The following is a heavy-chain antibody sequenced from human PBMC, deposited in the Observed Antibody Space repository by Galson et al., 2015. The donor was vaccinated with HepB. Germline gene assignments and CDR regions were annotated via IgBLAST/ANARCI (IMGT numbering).Heavy chain of an antibody. D-gene: IGHD3-3*01. V-gene: IGHV3-11*06. Sequence: SLRLSCAASGFIFSDYYMSWIRQAPGKGLEWISYISSNGKERKYVDSVKGRFTISRDNAKNTLYLEMKSLRADDTAVYYCARDNMIVISGVGHLGWLDPWGQGTQVTVSS. CDR1: GFIFSDYY. CDR2: ISSNGKER. J-gene: IGHJ5*02. CDR3: ARDNMIVISGVGHLGWLDP.